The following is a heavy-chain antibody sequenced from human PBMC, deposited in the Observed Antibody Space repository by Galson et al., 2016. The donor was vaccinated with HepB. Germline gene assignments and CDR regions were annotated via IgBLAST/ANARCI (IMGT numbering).Heavy chain of an antibody. J-gene: IGHJ4*02. CDR1: GDSVSSNSAA. D-gene: IGHD6-25*01. V-gene: IGHV6-1*01. Sequence: CAISGDSVSSNSAAWNWIRKSPSGGLEWLGRTYYRSKWYNDYAESVKSRITINPDTSKNQFSLQLHSVTPDDTAFYYCAGEGASGYALDYWGQGTLVTVSS. CDR2: TYYRSKWYN. CDR3: AGEGASGYALDY.